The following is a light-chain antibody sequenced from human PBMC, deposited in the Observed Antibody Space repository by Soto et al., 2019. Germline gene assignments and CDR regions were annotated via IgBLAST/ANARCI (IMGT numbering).Light chain of an antibody. J-gene: IGLJ1*01. CDR3: SSYTSSSLYV. CDR2: DVS. V-gene: IGLV2-14*03. CDR1: SSDVGGYDY. Sequence: QSVLTQPPSAYGSPGQSVTISRTGTSSDVGGYDYVSWYQHHPGKAPKLMIYDVSNRPSGVSNRFSGSKSGNTASLTISGLQAEDEADYYCSSYTSSSLYVFGTGTKVTVL.